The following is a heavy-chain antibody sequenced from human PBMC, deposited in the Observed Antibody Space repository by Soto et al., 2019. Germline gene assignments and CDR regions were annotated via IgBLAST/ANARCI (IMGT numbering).Heavy chain of an antibody. CDR2: ISGGGRAT. D-gene: IGHD3-10*01. J-gene: IGHJ5*02. Sequence: PGGSLRLSCAASAFNFSNFAMNWVRQAPGKGLEWVSAISGGGRATFYADSVKGRFAISRDNSKNTLFLQMNGLRAEDTAMYYCAKEYGRPPRFDPWGRGTLVTSPQ. CDR1: AFNFSNFA. V-gene: IGHV3-23*01. CDR3: AKEYGRPPRFDP.